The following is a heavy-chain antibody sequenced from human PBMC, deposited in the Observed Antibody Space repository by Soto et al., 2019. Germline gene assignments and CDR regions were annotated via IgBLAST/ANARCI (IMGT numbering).Heavy chain of an antibody. D-gene: IGHD6-6*01. CDR2: INHSGST. CDR1: GGSFSGYY. J-gene: IGHJ5*02. Sequence: QVQLQQWGAGLLKPSETLSLTWAVYGGSFSGYYWSWIRQPPGKGLEWIGEINHSGSTNYNPSLKSRVTISVDTSKNQFSLKLSSVTAADTAVYYCARGGRSIAARLVPNWFDPWGQGTLVTVSS. CDR3: ARGGRSIAARLVPNWFDP. V-gene: IGHV4-34*01.